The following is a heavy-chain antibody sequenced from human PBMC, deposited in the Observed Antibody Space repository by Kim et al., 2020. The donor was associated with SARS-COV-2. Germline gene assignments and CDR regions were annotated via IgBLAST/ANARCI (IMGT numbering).Heavy chain of an antibody. CDR3: AREPRWIAARLRGFDY. V-gene: IGHV4-34*01. CDR1: GGSFSGYY. D-gene: IGHD6-6*01. J-gene: IGHJ4*02. Sequence: SETLSLTCAVYGGSFSGYYWSWIRQPPGKGLDWIGEINHSGSTNYNPSLKSRVTISVDTSKNQFSLKLSSVTAADTAVYYCAREPRWIAARLRGFDYWGQGTLVTVSS. CDR2: INHSGST.